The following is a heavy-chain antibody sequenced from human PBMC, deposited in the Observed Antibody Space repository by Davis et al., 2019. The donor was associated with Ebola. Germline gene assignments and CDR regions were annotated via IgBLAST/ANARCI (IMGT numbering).Heavy chain of an antibody. J-gene: IGHJ4*02. CDR2: ISSSSSYI. V-gene: IGHV3-21*01. Sequence: GESLKISCAATGFTVRTYFMNWVRQAPGKGLEWVSSISSSSSYIYYADSVKGRFTISRDNAKNSLYLQMNSLRAEDTAVYYCVRGGRAIFQTYLDYWGQGSLVTVSS. CDR1: GFTVRTYF. D-gene: IGHD3-3*01. CDR3: VRGGRAIFQTYLDY.